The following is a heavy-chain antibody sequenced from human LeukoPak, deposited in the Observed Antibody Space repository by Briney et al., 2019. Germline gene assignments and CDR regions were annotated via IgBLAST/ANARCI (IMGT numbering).Heavy chain of an antibody. CDR1: GDSISSGGYY. J-gene: IGHJ4*02. CDR3: ARGYCSGGSCYSDPFDY. D-gene: IGHD2-15*01. V-gene: IGHV4-30-2*01. Sequence: SETLSLTCSVSGDSISSGGYYWSWIRQPPGKGLEWIGFIYHSGNAYYNPSLKSRVTISVDRSKNQFSLRLISVAAADTAVYYCARGYCSGGSCYSDPFDYWGQGTLVTVSS. CDR2: IYHSGNA.